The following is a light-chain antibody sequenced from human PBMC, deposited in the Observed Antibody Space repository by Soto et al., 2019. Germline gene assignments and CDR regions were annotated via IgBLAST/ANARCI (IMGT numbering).Light chain of an antibody. CDR2: GAS. V-gene: IGKV3-15*01. J-gene: IGKJ4*01. CDR3: QQYNNWPLT. Sequence: EIVMTQSPATLSVSPGERATLSCRASQSVSSNLACYQQKPGQAPRLLIYGASTRATGIPARFSGSGSGTEFTLTISSLQSEDFAVYYCQQYNNWPLTFGGGTKGEIK. CDR1: QSVSSN.